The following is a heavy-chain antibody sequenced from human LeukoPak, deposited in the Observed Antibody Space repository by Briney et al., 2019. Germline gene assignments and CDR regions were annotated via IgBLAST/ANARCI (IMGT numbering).Heavy chain of an antibody. V-gene: IGHV3-30*18. J-gene: IGHJ4*02. D-gene: IGHD3-22*01. Sequence: QPGRALRLSCAASGFTFSSYGMHWVRQSPGNGLEWVAVISYDGSNKYYADSVKGRFTISRDNSKNTLYLQMNSLRAEDTAVYYCAKGQDSSGYYLLDYWGQGTLVTVSS. CDR3: AKGQDSSGYYLLDY. CDR2: ISYDGSNK. CDR1: GFTFSSYG.